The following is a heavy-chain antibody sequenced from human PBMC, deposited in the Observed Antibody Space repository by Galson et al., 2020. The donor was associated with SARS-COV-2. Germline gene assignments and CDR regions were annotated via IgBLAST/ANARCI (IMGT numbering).Heavy chain of an antibody. Sequence: SQTLSLTCAVSGDSITSGGYSWNWIRQSPGKGLEWIGYIYHGGRTYYNPSLESRVTISVDTSKNKFSLKLNSVTAADTAMYYCARETYGSGSFHWLDPWGPGTLVIVSS. D-gene: IGHD3-10*01. CDR3: ARETYGSGSFHWLDP. V-gene: IGHV4-30-2*06. J-gene: IGHJ5*02. CDR2: IYHGGRT. CDR1: GDSITSGGYS.